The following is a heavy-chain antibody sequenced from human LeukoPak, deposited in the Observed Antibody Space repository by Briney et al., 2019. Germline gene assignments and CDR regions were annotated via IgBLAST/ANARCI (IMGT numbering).Heavy chain of an antibody. Sequence: GGSLRLFCAASGFTFSRYWMHWVRQAPGKGLVWVSRINSDGSSTSYADSVKGRFTISRDNAKNTLYLQMNSLRAEDTAVYYCARGFYGRLDYYGMDVWGQGTTVTVSS. V-gene: IGHV3-74*01. J-gene: IGHJ6*02. D-gene: IGHD4-17*01. CDR1: GFTFSRYW. CDR3: ARGFYGRLDYYGMDV. CDR2: INSDGSST.